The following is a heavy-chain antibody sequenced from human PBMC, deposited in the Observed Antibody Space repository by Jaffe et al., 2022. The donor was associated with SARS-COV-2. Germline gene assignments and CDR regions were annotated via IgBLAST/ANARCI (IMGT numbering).Heavy chain of an antibody. CDR1: GFTFSSYA. J-gene: IGHJ6*02. CDR2: ISYDGSNK. CDR3: ARARDPGYYYDSSGYSHYYYGMDV. V-gene: IGHV3-30-3*01. D-gene: IGHD3-22*01. Sequence: QVQLVESGGGVVQPGRSLRLSCAASGFTFSSYAMHWVRQAPGKGLEWVAVISYDGSNKYYADSVKGRFTISRDNSKNTLYLQMNSLRAEDTAVYYCARARDPGYYYDSSGYSHYYYGMDVWGQGTTVTVSS.